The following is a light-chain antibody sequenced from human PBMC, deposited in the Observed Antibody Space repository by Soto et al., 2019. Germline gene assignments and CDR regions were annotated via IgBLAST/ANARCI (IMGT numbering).Light chain of an antibody. J-gene: IGKJ5*01. V-gene: IGKV3-11*01. CDR1: QSVSSY. Sequence: EIVLTQSPATLSLSPGERATLSCRASQSVSSYLAWYQQKPGQAPRLLIYDASNRATGIPARFSGSGSGTDFTLTISILEPEDFALYYCQQRSNWPPATFGQGTRLEIK. CDR2: DAS. CDR3: QQRSNWPPAT.